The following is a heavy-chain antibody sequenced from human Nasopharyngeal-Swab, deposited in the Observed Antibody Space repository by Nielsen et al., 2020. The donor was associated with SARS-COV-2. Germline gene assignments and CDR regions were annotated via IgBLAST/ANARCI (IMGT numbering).Heavy chain of an antibody. D-gene: IGHD3-3*01. V-gene: IGHV4-59*01. CDR1: GGSISSSS. Sequence: SETLSLTCTVSGGSISSSSCIWIRQSPGKVLEWIGYISHIGRTHSNPSLKSRVTISVDTSKNQFSLKLSSVTAADTAVYYCARGEKHLDFWSPVIPKYYFDYWGQGTLVTVSS. CDR3: ARGEKHLDFWSPVIPKYYFDY. J-gene: IGHJ4*02. CDR2: ISHIGRT.